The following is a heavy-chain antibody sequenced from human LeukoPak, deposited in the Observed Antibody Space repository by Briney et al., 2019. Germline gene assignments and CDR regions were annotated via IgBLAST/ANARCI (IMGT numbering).Heavy chain of an antibody. CDR1: GGSISSGSYY. V-gene: IGHV4-61*02. CDR3: ASGQWLVHLYFQH. J-gene: IGHJ1*01. Sequence: SETLSLTCTVSGGSISSGSYYWSWIRQPAGKGLEWIGRIYTSGSTYYNPSLKSRVAISVDTSKNQFSLKLSSVTAADTAVYYCASGQWLVHLYFQHWGQGTLVTVSS. CDR2: IYTSGST. D-gene: IGHD6-19*01.